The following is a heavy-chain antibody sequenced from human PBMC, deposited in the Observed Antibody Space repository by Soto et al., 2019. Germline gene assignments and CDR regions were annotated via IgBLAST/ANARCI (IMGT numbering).Heavy chain of an antibody. CDR2: VYYSGAT. D-gene: IGHD3-16*01. V-gene: IGHV4-39*02. J-gene: IGHJ5*02. CDR1: GXSVTSPPYY. CDR3: AQHDDWFDP. Sequence: PXXTLSLPCNVSGXSVTSPPYYWGWIRQPPGKGLEWIGTVYYSGATYYNPSLRGRLTVSEETSKNYFYLRLTSVTDADTAVYYCAQHDDWFDPWGQGILVTVSS.